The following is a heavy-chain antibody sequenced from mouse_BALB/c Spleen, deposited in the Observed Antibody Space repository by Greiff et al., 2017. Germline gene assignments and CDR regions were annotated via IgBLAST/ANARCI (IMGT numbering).Heavy chain of an antibody. CDR1: GFTFSSYG. Sequence: EVQLVESGGGLVQPGGSLKLSCAASGFTFSSYGMSWVRQTPDKRLELVATINSNGGSTYYPDSVKGRFTISRDNAKNTLYLQMSSLKSEDTAMYYCAREGTTAYYFDYWGQGTTLTVSS. D-gene: IGHD1-2*01. CDR2: INSNGGST. J-gene: IGHJ2*01. CDR3: AREGTTAYYFDY. V-gene: IGHV5-6-3*01.